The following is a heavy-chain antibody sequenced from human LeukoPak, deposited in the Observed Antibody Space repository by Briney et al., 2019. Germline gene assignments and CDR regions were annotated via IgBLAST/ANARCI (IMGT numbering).Heavy chain of an antibody. D-gene: IGHD1-26*01. CDR3: ARKVLSGSRYFDY. Sequence: GGSLRLSCATSGFTLSAYGMNWVRLAPGKGLEWVSSISSSSSYTYYADSVKGRFIISRDNAKNSLYLQMNSLRAEDTAVYYCARKVLSGSRYFDYWGQGALVTVSS. J-gene: IGHJ4*02. V-gene: IGHV3-21*01. CDR2: ISSSSSYT. CDR1: GFTLSAYG.